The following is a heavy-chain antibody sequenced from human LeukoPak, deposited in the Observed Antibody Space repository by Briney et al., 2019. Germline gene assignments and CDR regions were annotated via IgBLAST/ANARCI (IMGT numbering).Heavy chain of an antibody. D-gene: IGHD4-23*01. V-gene: IGHV1-69*13. J-gene: IGHJ5*02. CDR1: GGTFSSYA. CDR3: ARDQGYGGNSRWFDP. CDR2: IIPIFGTA. Sequence: SVTVSCKASGGTFSSYAISWVRQAPGQGLEWMGGIIPIFGTANYAQKFQGRVTITADESTSTAYMELSSLRSEDTAVYYCARDQGYGGNSRWFDPWGQGTLVTVSS.